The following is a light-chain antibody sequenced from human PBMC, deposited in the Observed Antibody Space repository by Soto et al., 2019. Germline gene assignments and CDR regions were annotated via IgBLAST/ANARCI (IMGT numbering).Light chain of an antibody. J-gene: IGKJ4*01. V-gene: IGKV3-15*01. CDR3: QQYSDCTLT. Sequence: EIVMTQSPATLSVSPGERVTLSCRASQSVRSNLDWYQQKPGQAPRLLIYGASTRATCIPARFSGSGSGTEFTLNIISLQSEDFAVYYCQQYSDCTLTVGGGTKVEIK. CDR1: QSVRSN. CDR2: GAS.